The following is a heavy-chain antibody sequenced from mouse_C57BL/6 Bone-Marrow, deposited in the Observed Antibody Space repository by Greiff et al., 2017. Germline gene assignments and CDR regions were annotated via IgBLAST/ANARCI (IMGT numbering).Heavy chain of an antibody. CDR2: INPNNGGT. V-gene: IGHV1-26*01. Sequence: VQLQQSGPELVKPGASVKISCKASGYTFTDYYMNWVKQSHGKSLEWIGDINPNNGGTSYNQKFKGKATLTVDKSSSTAYMELSSLTSEDSAVYSGARSGDYDRWYFDVWGTGTTVTVAS. CDR1: GYTFTDYY. CDR3: ARSGDYDRWYFDV. J-gene: IGHJ1*03. D-gene: IGHD2-4*01.